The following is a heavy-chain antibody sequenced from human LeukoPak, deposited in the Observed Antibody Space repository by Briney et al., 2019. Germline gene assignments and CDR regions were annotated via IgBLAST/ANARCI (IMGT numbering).Heavy chain of an antibody. D-gene: IGHD3-10*01. CDR2: ISYDGSNK. J-gene: IGHJ4*02. CDR1: GFTFSSYA. CDR3: ARGRLLWFGVDY. Sequence: GGSLRLSCAASGFTFSSYAMHWVRQAPGKGLEWVAVISYDGSNKYYADSVKGRFAISRDNSKNTLYLQMNSLRAEDTAVYYCARGRLLWFGVDYWGQGTLVTVSS. V-gene: IGHV3-30*09.